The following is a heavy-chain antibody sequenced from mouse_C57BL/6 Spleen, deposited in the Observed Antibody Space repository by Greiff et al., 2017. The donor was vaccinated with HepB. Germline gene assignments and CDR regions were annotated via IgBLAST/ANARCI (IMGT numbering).Heavy chain of an antibody. CDR3: TRRFDFDY. CDR2: IDPETGGT. Sequence: PLQQSGAELVRPGASVTLSCKASGYTFTDYEMHWVKQTPVHGLEWIGAIDPETGGTAYNQKFKGKAILTADTSSSTAYMELRSLTSEDSAVYYCTRRFDFDYWGQGTTLTVSS. CDR1: GYTFTDYE. J-gene: IGHJ2*01. V-gene: IGHV1-15*01.